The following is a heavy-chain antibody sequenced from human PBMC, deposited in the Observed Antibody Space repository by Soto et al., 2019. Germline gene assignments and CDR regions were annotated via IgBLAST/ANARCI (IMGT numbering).Heavy chain of an antibody. J-gene: IGHJ6*02. CDR2: ISAYNGNT. V-gene: IGHV1-18*04. CDR1: GYTFTSYG. D-gene: IGHD1-1*01. Sequence: QVQLVQSGAEVKKPVASVKVSCKASGYTFTSYGISWVRQAPGQGLEWMGWISAYNGNTNYAQKLQGRVTMTTDTSKRTAYMELRSLRSDDTAVYYCARLGTAQLRRLGPRMDVWGQGTTVTVYS. CDR3: ARLGTAQLRRLGPRMDV.